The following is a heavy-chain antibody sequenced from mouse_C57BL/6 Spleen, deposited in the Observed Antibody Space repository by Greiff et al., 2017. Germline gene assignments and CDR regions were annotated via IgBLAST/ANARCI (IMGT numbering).Heavy chain of an antibody. Sequence: DVMLVESGGGLVKPGGSLKLSCAASGFTFSDYGLHWVRQAPEQGLAWVAYISSGSSTIYYADTVKGRFPISRDNAKNTLFLQMTSLRSEDTAMYYCARHPNYYAMDYWGQGTSVTVSS. CDR2: ISSGSSTI. J-gene: IGHJ4*01. CDR1: GFTFSDYG. V-gene: IGHV5-17*01. CDR3: ARHPNYYAMDY.